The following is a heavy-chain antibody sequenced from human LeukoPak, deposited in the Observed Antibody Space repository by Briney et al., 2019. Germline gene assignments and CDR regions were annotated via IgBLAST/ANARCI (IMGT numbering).Heavy chain of an antibody. D-gene: IGHD1-26*01. CDR1: GFTFSSYW. Sequence: GSLRLSCAASGFTFSSYWMSWVRQAPGKGLEWVSAISGSGGSTYYADSVKGRFTISRDNSKNTLYLQMNSLRAEDTAVYYCAKLLSDRGSYFRWFDPWGQGTLVTVSS. V-gene: IGHV3-23*01. J-gene: IGHJ5*02. CDR3: AKLLSDRGSYFRWFDP. CDR2: ISGSGGST.